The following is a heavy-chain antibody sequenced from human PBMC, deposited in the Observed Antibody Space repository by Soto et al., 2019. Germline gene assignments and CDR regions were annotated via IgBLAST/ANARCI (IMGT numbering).Heavy chain of an antibody. CDR2: IIPIFGIT. V-gene: IGHV1-69*02. CDR3: ARSSGYGDSSEGLDI. D-gene: IGHD4-17*01. J-gene: IGHJ3*02. Sequence: QVQLVQSGAEVKKPGSSVRVSCKASGGTFNNCTISWVRQAPGQGLEWMGRIIPIFGITNYAQKFQGRVTITADKSTSTAYMVLISLRSEDTAVYYCARSSGYGDSSEGLDIWGQGTMVTVSS. CDR1: GGTFNNCT.